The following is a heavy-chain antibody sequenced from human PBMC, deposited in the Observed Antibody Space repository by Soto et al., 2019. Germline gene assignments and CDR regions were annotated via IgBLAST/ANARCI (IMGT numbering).Heavy chain of an antibody. Sequence: GGSLRLSCAASGFTFSSYAMSWVRQAPGKGLEWVSAISGSGGSTYYADSVKGRFTISRDNSKNTLYLQMNSLRAEDTAVYYCAKDGNYHMVLYYYYYMDVWGKGTTVTVSS. D-gene: IGHD4-4*01. J-gene: IGHJ6*03. CDR2: ISGSGGST. V-gene: IGHV3-23*01. CDR3: AKDGNYHMVLYYYYYMDV. CDR1: GFTFSSYA.